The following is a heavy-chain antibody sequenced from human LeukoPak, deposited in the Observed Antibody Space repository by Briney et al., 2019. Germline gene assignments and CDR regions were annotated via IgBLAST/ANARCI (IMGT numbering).Heavy chain of an antibody. J-gene: IGHJ4*02. D-gene: IGHD6-19*01. Sequence: PGGSLRLSCAASGFTFSSYSMNWVRQAPGKGLEWVSSISSSSSYIYYADSVKGRFTISRDNAKNSLYLQMNSLRAEDTAVYYCARFSSGWPSFDYWGQGTLSPSPQ. V-gene: IGHV3-21*01. CDR2: ISSSSSYI. CDR3: ARFSSGWPSFDY. CDR1: GFTFSSYS.